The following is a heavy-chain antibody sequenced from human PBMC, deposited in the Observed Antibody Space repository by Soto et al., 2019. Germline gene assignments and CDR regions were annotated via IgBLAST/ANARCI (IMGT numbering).Heavy chain of an antibody. D-gene: IGHD3-3*01. CDR2: ISYDGSEK. J-gene: IGHJ4*02. V-gene: IGHV3-30-3*01. CDR1: GFTFTKFA. CDR3: ARDRNEFWPGYNDY. Sequence: PGGSRRLSCTASGFTFTKFAMHWVRRAPGKGLEWVALISYDGSEKYYADSVKGRFSISRDNSRNTLYLQMNSLRGEDTAFYYGARDRNEFWPGYNDYWGQEIEVTASS.